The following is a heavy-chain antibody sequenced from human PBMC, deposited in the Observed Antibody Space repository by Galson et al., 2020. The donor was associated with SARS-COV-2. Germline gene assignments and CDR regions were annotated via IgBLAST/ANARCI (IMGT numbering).Heavy chain of an antibody. V-gene: IGHV3-23*01. Sequence: GESLKISCAASGFTFSSYAMSWVRQAPGKGLEWVSAISGSGGSTYYADSVKGRFTISRDNSKNTLYLQMNSLRAEDTAVYYCAKVLHYCSGGSCAPGWFDPWGQGTLVTVSS. CDR2: ISGSGGST. CDR1: GFTFSSYA. CDR3: AKVLHYCSGGSCAPGWFDP. J-gene: IGHJ5*02. D-gene: IGHD2-15*01.